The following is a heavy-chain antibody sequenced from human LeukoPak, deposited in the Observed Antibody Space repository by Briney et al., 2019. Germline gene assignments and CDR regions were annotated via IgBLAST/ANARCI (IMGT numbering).Heavy chain of an antibody. V-gene: IGHV1-2*02. J-gene: IGHJ4*02. D-gene: IGHD6-13*01. CDR2: INPNIGDT. CDR1: GYTFTGYY. Sequence: ASVKVSCKASGYTFTGYYMHWVRQAPGQGLEWMGWINPNIGDTNYAQKFQGRVTMTRDTSISTAYMELSRLRFDDTAVYYCARINCSRWYDFWGQGTLVTVSS. CDR3: ARINCSRWYDF.